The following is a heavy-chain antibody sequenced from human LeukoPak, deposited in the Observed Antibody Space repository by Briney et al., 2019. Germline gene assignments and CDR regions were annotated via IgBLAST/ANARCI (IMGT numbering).Heavy chain of an antibody. D-gene: IGHD2-21*02. CDR3: ARGIVVVTAIPDSGYY. CDR1: GFTFSSYS. CDR2: ISSSSSYI. Sequence: GGSLRLSCAASGFTFSSYSMNWVRQAPGKGLEWVSSISSSSSYIYYADSVKGRFTISRDNAKNSLYLQMNSLRAEDTAVYYCARGIVVVTAIPDSGYYWGQGTLVTVSS. J-gene: IGHJ4*02. V-gene: IGHV3-21*01.